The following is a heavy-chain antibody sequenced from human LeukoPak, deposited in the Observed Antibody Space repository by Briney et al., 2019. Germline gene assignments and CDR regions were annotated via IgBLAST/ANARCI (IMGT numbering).Heavy chain of an antibody. CDR2: IYSGGAT. V-gene: IGHV3-66*01. CDR3: ARDQMGLRYFDL. Sequence: GGSLRLSCAASGITVSTNYMSWVRQAPGKGLEWVSIIYSGGATFYADSVKGRFTISRENSKNTLWLQMNSLRAEDTAVYYCARDQMGLRYFDLWGRGTLVTVSS. J-gene: IGHJ2*01. CDR1: GITVSTNY. D-gene: IGHD2-8*01.